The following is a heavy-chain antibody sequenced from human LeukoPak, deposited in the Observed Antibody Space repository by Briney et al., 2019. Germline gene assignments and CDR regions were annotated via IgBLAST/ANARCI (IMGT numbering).Heavy chain of an antibody. D-gene: IGHD3-10*01. CDR2: SRSKAHSYAT. V-gene: IGHV3-73*01. J-gene: IGHJ4*02. Sequence: PGGSLRLSCAASGFTFSGFAMHWVRQASGKGREGVGRSRSKAHSYATAYAASVKGRFTISRDDSKNTAYLQMNSLTTEDTAVYYCTRLTLATSGGSGGYWGQGTLVTVSS. CDR3: TRLTLATSGGSGGY. CDR1: GFTFSGFA.